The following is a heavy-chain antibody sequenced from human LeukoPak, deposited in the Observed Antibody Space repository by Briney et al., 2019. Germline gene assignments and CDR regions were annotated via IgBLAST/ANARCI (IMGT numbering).Heavy chain of an antibody. D-gene: IGHD3-10*01. J-gene: IGHJ6*04. CDR2: IRYDGSNK. Sequence: GGSLRLSCAASGFTFSSYWMSWVRQAPGKGLQWVAFIRYDGSNKYYADSVKGRFTISRDNSKNTLYLQMNSLRAEDTAVYYCAMGVRGVITLFGGMDVWGKGTTVTVSS. V-gene: IGHV3-30*02. CDR1: GFTFSSYW. CDR3: AMGVRGVITLFGGMDV.